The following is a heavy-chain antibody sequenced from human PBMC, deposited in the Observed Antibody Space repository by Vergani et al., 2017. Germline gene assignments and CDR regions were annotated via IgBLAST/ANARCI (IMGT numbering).Heavy chain of an antibody. J-gene: IGHJ4*02. CDR3: ASRPFWSGYVFDD. Sequence: QLQLQESGSGLVKPSQTLSLTCAVSGGSISSGCYSWSWIRQPPGKGLEWIGYIYHSGSAYYNPSLKSRVTISVDRSKNQFSLKLSSVTAADTAVYYCASRPFWSGYVFDDWGQGTLVTVSS. V-gene: IGHV4-30-2*01. CDR2: IYHSGSA. CDR1: GGSISSGCYS. D-gene: IGHD3-3*01.